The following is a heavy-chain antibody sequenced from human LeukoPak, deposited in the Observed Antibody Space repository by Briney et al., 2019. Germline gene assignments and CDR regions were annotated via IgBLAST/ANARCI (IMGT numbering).Heavy chain of an antibody. CDR1: GYSISDGTYY. CDR3: ARHLYRGVTEY. CDR2: IFHTGST. Sequence: SETLSLTCSVSGYSISDGTYYWGWIRQPPGKGLEWIGSIFHTGSTLYNPPLRSRDTMFVDTSKNQPSLQLSSVTAADTAVFYCARHLYRGVTEYWGQGTLVTVSS. J-gene: IGHJ4*02. V-gene: IGHV4-39*01. D-gene: IGHD3-10*01.